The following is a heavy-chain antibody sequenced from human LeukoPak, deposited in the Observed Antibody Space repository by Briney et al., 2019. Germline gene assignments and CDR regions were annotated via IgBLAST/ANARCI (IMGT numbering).Heavy chain of an antibody. V-gene: IGHV3-48*03. CDR2: ISSSGSTI. CDR1: GFTFSSYE. CDR3: AAGSSTTFYYFDY. D-gene: IGHD2-2*01. J-gene: IGHJ4*02. Sequence: GGSLRLSCAASGFTFSSYEMNWVRQAPGKGLEWVSYISSSGSTIYYADSVKGRFTISRDNAKNSLYLQMNSLRAEDTAVYYCAAGSSTTFYYFDYWGQGTLVTVSS.